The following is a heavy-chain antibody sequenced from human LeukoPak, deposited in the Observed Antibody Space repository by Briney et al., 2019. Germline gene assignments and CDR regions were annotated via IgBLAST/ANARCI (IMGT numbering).Heavy chain of an antibody. CDR1: GFTFNNYW. J-gene: IGHJ3*02. D-gene: IGHD6-13*01. V-gene: IGHV3-74*01. Sequence: GGSLRLSCAASGFTFNNYWMHWVRQAPGKGLVWVSRINTDGSSTSYADSVKGRFTISRDNAKNTLYLQMNSLRAEDTAVYYCARDLVSSSWWGVDIWGQGTMVTVSS. CDR2: INTDGSST. CDR3: ARDLVSSSWWGVDI.